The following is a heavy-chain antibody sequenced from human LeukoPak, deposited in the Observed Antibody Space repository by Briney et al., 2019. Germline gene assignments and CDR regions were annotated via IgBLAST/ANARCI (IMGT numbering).Heavy chain of an antibody. J-gene: IGHJ3*02. D-gene: IGHD4-17*01. V-gene: IGHV1-69*01. CDR1: GGTFSSYA. CDR2: TITIFGTA. Sequence: GSSVKVSCKASGGTFSSYAISWVRQAPGQGLEWMGGTITIFGTANYAQKFQGRVTITADESTSTAYMELSSLRSEDTAVYYCARVPSGDYAEGAFDIWGQGTMVTVSS. CDR3: ARVPSGDYAEGAFDI.